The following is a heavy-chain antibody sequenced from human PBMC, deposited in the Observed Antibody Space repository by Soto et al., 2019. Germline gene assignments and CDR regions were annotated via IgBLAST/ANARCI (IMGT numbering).Heavy chain of an antibody. D-gene: IGHD3-16*01. CDR3: AKAGPSPTMNTFNFFDY. V-gene: IGHV3-23*01. J-gene: IGHJ4*02. CDR2: ISGSGDEA. Sequence: PGGSLRLSCAASGFIFSNYAMSWVRQAPGKGLEWVSTISGSGDEANYADSVKGRFTISRDKSNQMLYLQMNSLRAEDTAIYYFAKAGPSPTMNTFNFFDYWGQGTLVTVSS. CDR1: GFIFSNYA.